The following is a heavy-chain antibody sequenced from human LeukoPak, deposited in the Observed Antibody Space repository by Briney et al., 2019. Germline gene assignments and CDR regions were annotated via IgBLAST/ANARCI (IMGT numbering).Heavy chain of an antibody. D-gene: IGHD3-3*01. CDR1: GFTFSSYA. CDR3: AKPPRDFWSGPTRDY. Sequence: GGSLRLSCAASGFTFSSYAMSWVRQAPGKGLEWVSAISGSGGSTYYADSVEGRFTISRDNSKNTLYLQMNSLRAEDTAVYYCAKPPRDFWSGPTRDYWGQGTLVTVSS. V-gene: IGHV3-23*01. CDR2: ISGSGGST. J-gene: IGHJ4*02.